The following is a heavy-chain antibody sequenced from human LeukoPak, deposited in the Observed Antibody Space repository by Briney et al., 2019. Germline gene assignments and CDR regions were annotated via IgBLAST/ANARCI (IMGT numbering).Heavy chain of an antibody. Sequence: SETLSLTCTVSGGFISSSSYYWGWIRQPPGKGLEWIGSIYYSGSTYYNPSLKSRVTISVDTSKNQFSLKLSSVTAADTAVYYCARRDVVVPAARRYYYYYMDVWGKGTTVTVSS. CDR3: ARRDVVVPAARRYYYYYMDV. J-gene: IGHJ6*03. V-gene: IGHV4-39*01. D-gene: IGHD2-2*01. CDR1: GGFISSSSYY. CDR2: IYYSGST.